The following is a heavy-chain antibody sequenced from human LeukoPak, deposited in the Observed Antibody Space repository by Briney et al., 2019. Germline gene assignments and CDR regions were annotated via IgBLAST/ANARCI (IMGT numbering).Heavy chain of an antibody. Sequence: SETLSLTCTVSGGSISSYYWSWIRQPPGKGLEWIGYIYYSGSTNYNPSLKSRVTISVDTSKNQFSLRLSSVTAADTAVYYCARDNWNYGSSMDVWGQGTTVTVSS. CDR3: ARDNWNYGSSMDV. CDR1: GGSISSYY. CDR2: IYYSGST. V-gene: IGHV4-59*01. D-gene: IGHD1-7*01. J-gene: IGHJ6*02.